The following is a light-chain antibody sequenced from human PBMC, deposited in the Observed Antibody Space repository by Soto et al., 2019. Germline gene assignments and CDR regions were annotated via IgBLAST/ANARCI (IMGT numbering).Light chain of an antibody. CDR1: QSVSSY. V-gene: IGKV3-11*01. Sequence: EIVLTQSPATLSLSPGERATLSCRASQSVSSYLAWYQQKPGQAPRLLIYDASNRATGIPARFSGSGSGTDFTPTISRLEPEDFALYYCQQYGYSPITFGQGTRLEIK. J-gene: IGKJ5*01. CDR3: QQYGYSPIT. CDR2: DAS.